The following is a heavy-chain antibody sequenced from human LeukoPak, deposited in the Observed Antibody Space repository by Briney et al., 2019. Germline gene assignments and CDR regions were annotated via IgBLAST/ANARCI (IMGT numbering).Heavy chain of an antibody. J-gene: IGHJ4*02. CDR1: GFTFDDYA. Sequence: GGSVTLSCAASGFTFDDYAMHCAPHAPGKGLECVALISGDGGSTYYADSVKGRFTICRDNSKNSLYLQMNSLRTEGTALYYCAKDRGYSYGYGGDYWGQGTLVTVSS. CDR3: AKDRGYSYGYGGDY. CDR2: ISGDGGST. D-gene: IGHD5-18*01. V-gene: IGHV3-43*02.